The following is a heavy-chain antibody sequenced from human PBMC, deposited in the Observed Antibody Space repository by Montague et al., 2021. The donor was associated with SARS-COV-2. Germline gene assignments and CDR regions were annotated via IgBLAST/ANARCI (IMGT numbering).Heavy chain of an antibody. Sequence: PALVKPTQTPTLTCTFSGFSLSTSGMCMTWIRQPPGKALEWLARIDWDGDKYYNTSLKSRLTISKDTSKNLVVLTMTNMDPVDTATYYCARGPSDIYYYNGMDVWGRGTTVTVSS. CDR3: ARGPSDIYYYNGMDV. J-gene: IGHJ6*02. CDR2: IDWDGDK. V-gene: IGHV2-70*11. CDR1: GFSLSTSGMC.